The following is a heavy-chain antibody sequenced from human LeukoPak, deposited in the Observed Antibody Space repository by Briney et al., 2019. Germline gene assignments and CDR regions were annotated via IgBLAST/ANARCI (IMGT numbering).Heavy chain of an antibody. CDR1: GFSFSSYW. CDR3: AKDLVLLWFGELSGFDY. CDR2: IKPDGSEE. J-gene: IGHJ4*02. V-gene: IGHV3-7*01. D-gene: IGHD3-10*01. Sequence: GGSLRLSCAASGFSFSSYWMTWVRQAPGKGLEWVANIKPDGSEEYYVDSVKGRFSISRDNAKNSLYLQMNSLRGEDTAVYYCAKDLVLLWFGELSGFDYWGQGTLVTVSS.